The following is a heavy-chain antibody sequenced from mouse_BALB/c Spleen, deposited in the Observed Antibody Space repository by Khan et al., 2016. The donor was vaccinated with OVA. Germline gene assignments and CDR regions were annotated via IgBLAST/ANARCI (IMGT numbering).Heavy chain of an antibody. CDR2: IDPANGNT. CDR1: GFNIKDTY. Sequence: VQLQQSGAELVKPGASVKLSCTASGFNIKDTYMHWVKQRPEQGLEWIGRIDPANGNTKYDPKFQGKATITADTSSNTAYLQLSSQTSEDTAVYSCASYYRYDGWFAYWGQGTLVTVSA. CDR3: ASYYRYDGWFAY. J-gene: IGHJ3*01. V-gene: IGHV14-3*02. D-gene: IGHD2-14*01.